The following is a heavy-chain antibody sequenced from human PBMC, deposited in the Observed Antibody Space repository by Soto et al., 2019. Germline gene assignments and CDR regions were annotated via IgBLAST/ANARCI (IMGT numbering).Heavy chain of an antibody. CDR2: IYYSGST. J-gene: IGHJ4*02. CDR1: GGSISSGGYY. D-gene: IGHD3-10*01. Sequence: QVQLQESGPGLVKPSQTLSLTCTVSGGSISSGGYYWSWIRQHPGKGLEWIGYIYYSGSTYYNPSPKCRVTISVDTSKNQYSLKLSSVTAADTAVYYWARETGLVRGVTVNYFDYWGQGTLVTVSS. V-gene: IGHV4-31*03. CDR3: ARETGLVRGVTVNYFDY.